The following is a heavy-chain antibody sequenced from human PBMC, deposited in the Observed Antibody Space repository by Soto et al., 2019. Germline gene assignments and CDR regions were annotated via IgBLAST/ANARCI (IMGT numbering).Heavy chain of an antibody. Sequence: QAGGSLRLSCSASGFTFSDYALHWVRQAPGKGLEWVAVISDDGINKYIADSVKGRFIISRDNSKNTVFLQMSSLGPEDTAIYYCARRLTASVTAMGYWGQGTLVTVSS. CDR2: ISDDGINK. V-gene: IGHV3-30-3*01. CDR1: GFTFSDYA. D-gene: IGHD2-21*02. J-gene: IGHJ4*02. CDR3: ARRLTASVTAMGY.